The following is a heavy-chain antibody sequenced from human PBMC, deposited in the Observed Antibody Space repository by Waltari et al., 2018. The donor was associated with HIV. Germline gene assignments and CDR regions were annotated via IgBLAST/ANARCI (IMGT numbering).Heavy chain of an antibody. J-gene: IGHJ6*02. D-gene: IGHD3-10*01. CDR2: MNPNKGNT. CDR1: GYTFTSYA. Sequence: QVQLVQSGAEVKKPGASVKVSCKASGYTFTSYAINWVRQATGQRLEWMGWMNPNKGNTGCAQKVQGRGTMNRNTSISTAYMELSSLRSEDTAVYYCARDYKRLWHYYYGMDVWGQGTTVTVSS. V-gene: IGHV1-8*01. CDR3: ARDYKRLWHYYYGMDV.